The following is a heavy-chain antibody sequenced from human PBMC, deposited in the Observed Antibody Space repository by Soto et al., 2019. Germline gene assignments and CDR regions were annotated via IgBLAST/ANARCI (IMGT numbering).Heavy chain of an antibody. CDR2: ISGSGGST. D-gene: IGHD3-9*01. V-gene: IGHV3-23*01. CDR1: GFTFSSYA. Sequence: EVQLLESGGGLVQPGGSLRLSCAASGFTFSSYAMSWVRQAPGKGLEWVSAISGSGGSTYYADSVKGRFTISRDNSKNTLYLQMNSLRDEDTAVYYCAIKIDWSDNPFDYWGQGTLVTVSS. CDR3: AIKIDWSDNPFDY. J-gene: IGHJ4*02.